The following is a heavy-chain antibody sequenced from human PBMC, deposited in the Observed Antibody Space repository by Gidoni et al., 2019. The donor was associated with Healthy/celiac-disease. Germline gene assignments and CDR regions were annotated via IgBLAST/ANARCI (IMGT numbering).Heavy chain of an antibody. J-gene: IGHJ6*02. CDR1: VFTFSSYW. Sequence: EVQLVESGGGLVQPGGSLRLSCAASVFTFSSYWMHWVRQAPGKGLVWVSRINSDGSSTSYADSVKGRFTISRDNAKNTLYLQMNSLRAEDTAVYYCARVWDYGGNGYYYYYGMDVWGQGTTVTVSS. D-gene: IGHD4-17*01. CDR3: ARVWDYGGNGYYYYYGMDV. CDR2: INSDGSST. V-gene: IGHV3-74*01.